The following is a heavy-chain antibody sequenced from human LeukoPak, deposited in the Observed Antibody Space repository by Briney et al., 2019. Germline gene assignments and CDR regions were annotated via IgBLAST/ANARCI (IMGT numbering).Heavy chain of an antibody. J-gene: IGHJ4*02. V-gene: IGHV1-46*01. D-gene: IGHD1-26*01. Sequence: GASVKVSCKASGYTFTSYYMHWVRQAPGQGLEWMGIINPSGGSTTYAQKFQGRVTITADKSTSTAYMELSSLRSEDTAVYYCARSSGSYRLFDYWGQGTLVTVSS. CDR3: ARSSGSYRLFDY. CDR1: GYTFTSYY. CDR2: INPSGGST.